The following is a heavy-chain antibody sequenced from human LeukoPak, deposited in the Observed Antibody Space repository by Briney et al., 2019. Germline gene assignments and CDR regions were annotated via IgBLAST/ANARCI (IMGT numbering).Heavy chain of an antibody. Sequence: SETLSLTCTVSGASIGSSPYGTAYYWGWVRQPPGKGLEWIGSMCYGGNSYFNPSLKSRVTISVDTSKNQFSVKLNSVTAADTAVYYCASLPKYGNALKAFDIWGQGTWVAVSS. CDR1: GASIGSSPYGTAYY. V-gene: IGHV4-39*01. CDR2: MCYGGNS. D-gene: IGHD6-6*01. J-gene: IGHJ3*02. CDR3: ASLPKYGNALKAFDI.